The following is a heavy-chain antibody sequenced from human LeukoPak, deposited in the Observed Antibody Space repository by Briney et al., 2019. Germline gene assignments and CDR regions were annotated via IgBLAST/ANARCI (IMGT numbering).Heavy chain of an antibody. CDR1: DGSISSYY. CDR2: IYNSGST. V-gene: IGHV4-59*01. CDR3: ARDGAVLGTAFDF. Sequence: SETLSLTCTVSDGSISSYYCGWIRQPPGKGLEWIGYIYNSGSTNYNPSLKSRVTISVDTSKNQFSLRLSSVTAADTAVYYCARDGAVLGTAFDFWGQGTMVTVSS. D-gene: IGHD1-14*01. J-gene: IGHJ3*01.